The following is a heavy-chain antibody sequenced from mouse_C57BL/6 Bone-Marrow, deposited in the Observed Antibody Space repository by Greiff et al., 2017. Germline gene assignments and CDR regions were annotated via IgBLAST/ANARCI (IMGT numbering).Heavy chain of an antibody. CDR2: INPNNGGT. J-gene: IGHJ2*01. D-gene: IGHD1-1*01. V-gene: IGHV1-26*01. CDR1: GYTFTDYY. CDR3: ARRGSSW. Sequence: EVQLQQSGPELVKPGASVKISCKASGYTFTDYYMNWVKQSHGKSLEWIGDINPNNGGTSYNQKFKGKATLTVDKSSSTAYMELRSLTSEDSSVYYCARRGSSWWDRGTTLTVSS.